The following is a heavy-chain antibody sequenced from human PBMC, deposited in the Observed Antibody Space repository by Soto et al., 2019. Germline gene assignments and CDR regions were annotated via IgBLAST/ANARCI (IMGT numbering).Heavy chain of an antibody. CDR2: MNPNSGNT. CDR3: ARAYRAVAGTSPNYYFDY. CDR1: GYTFTSYD. D-gene: IGHD6-19*01. J-gene: IGHJ4*02. V-gene: IGHV1-8*01. Sequence: VASVKVSCKASGYTFTSYDINWVRQATGQGLEWMGWMNPNSGNTGYAQKFQGRVTMTRNTSISTAYMELSSLRSEDTAVYYCARAYRAVAGTSPNYYFDYWGQGTLVTVSS.